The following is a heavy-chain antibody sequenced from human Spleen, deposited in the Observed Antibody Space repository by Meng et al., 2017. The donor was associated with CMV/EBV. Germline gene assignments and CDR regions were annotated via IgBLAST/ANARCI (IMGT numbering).Heavy chain of an antibody. CDR2: INWNGGST. D-gene: IGHD5-12*01. CDR3: ARGDLTPSGDDY. V-gene: IGHV3-20*04. J-gene: IGHJ4*02. CDR1: GFTFDDYG. Sequence: CAASGFTFDDYGMSWVRQAPGKGLQWVSGINWNGGSTGYADSVKGRFTISRDNAKNSLYLQMNSLRAEDTALYYCARGDLTPSGDDYWGQGTLVTVSS.